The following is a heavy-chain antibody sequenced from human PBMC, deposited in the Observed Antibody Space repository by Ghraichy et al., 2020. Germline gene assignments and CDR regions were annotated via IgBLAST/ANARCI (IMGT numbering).Heavy chain of an antibody. CDR2: IYHSGTT. V-gene: IGHV4-61*01. Sequence: SETLSLTCTVSGGSVTTGTYYWSWIRQPPGKGLEWIGYIYHSGTTNYNSSLTSQATISIDTSKNQFSLRLTSVTAADTAVYYCARTNPGLTTALAYYYGMDIWGQGTTVTVSS. CDR1: GGSVTTGTYY. CDR3: ARTNPGLTTALAYYYGMDI. D-gene: IGHD4-11*01. J-gene: IGHJ6*02.